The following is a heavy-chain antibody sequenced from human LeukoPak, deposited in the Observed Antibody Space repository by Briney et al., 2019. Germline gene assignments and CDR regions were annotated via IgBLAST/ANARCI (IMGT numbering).Heavy chain of an antibody. CDR1: GGSISSNSYY. J-gene: IGHJ6*03. V-gene: IGHV4-39*07. D-gene: IGHD1-7*01. Sequence: SETLSLTCAVSGGSISSNSYYWGWIRQPPGKGLEWIGSIYYSGSTYYNPSLKSRVTISVDTSKNQFSLKPSSVTAADTAVYYCARGNWNYYGHYYYYMDVWGKGTTVTVSS. CDR2: IYYSGST. CDR3: ARGNWNYYGHYYYYMDV.